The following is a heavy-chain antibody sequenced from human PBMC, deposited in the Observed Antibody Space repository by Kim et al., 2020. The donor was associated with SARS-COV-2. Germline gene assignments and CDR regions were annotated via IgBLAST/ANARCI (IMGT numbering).Heavy chain of an antibody. J-gene: IGHJ5*02. CDR1: GYTFTSYA. V-gene: IGHV1-3*01. D-gene: IGHD3-10*01. CDR2: INAGNGNT. CDR3: ARDDRSHVLLWFGELSP. Sequence: ASVKVSCKASGYTFTSYAMHWVRQAPGQRLEWMGWINAGNGNTKYSQKFQGRVTITRDTSASTAYMELSSLRSEDTAVYYCARDDRSHVLLWFGELSPWGQGTLVTVSS.